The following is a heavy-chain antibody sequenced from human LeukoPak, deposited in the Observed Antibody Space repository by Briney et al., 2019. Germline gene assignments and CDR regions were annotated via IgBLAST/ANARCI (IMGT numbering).Heavy chain of an antibody. CDR2: IYYSGST. CDR1: GGSISSYY. Sequence: SETLSLTCTVSGGSISSYYWSWIRQPPGKGLEWIGYIYYSGSTNYNPSLKSRVTISVDTSKNQFSLKLSSVTAADTAVYYCARQSIAARGGWFDPWGQGTLVTVSS. D-gene: IGHD6-6*01. J-gene: IGHJ5*02. CDR3: ARQSIAARGGWFDP. V-gene: IGHV4-59*08.